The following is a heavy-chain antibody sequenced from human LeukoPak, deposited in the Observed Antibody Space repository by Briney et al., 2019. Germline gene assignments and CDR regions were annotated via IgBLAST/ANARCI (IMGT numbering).Heavy chain of an antibody. D-gene: IGHD1-26*01. CDR3: ARRAKGDAFDI. CDR1: GGSISSYY. J-gene: IGHJ3*02. CDR2: IYYSGST. V-gene: IGHV4-59*08. Sequence: SETLSLTCTVSGGSISSYYWSWIRQPPGKGLEWIGYIYYSGSTNYSPSLKSRVTTSVDTSKNQFSLKLSSVTAADTALYYCARRAKGDAFDIWGQGTMVTVSS.